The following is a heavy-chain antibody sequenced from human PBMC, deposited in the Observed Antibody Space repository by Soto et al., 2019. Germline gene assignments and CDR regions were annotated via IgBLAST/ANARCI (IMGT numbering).Heavy chain of an antibody. J-gene: IGHJ4*02. Sequence: SETLSLTCTVSGGSISSGENFWNWIRQSPGKGLEWIGYIHHSGSTYYNPSLKSRLTISVDTSKNQISMKLNSVTAADTAVYYCARDTGTYPYYFDFWGQGTLVTVSS. V-gene: IGHV4-30-4*01. CDR3: ARDTGTYPYYFDF. CDR1: GGSISSGENF. D-gene: IGHD1-26*01. CDR2: IHHSGST.